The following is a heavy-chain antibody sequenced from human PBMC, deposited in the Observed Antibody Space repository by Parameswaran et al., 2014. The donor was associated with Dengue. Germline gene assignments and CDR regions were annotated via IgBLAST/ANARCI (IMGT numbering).Heavy chain of an antibody. CDR2: IWYDGSNK. V-gene: IGHV3-33*01. CDR3: ASGSIVGAAFYYFDY. Sequence: VRQAPGKGLEWVAVIWYDGSNKYYADSVKGRFTISRDNSKNTLYLQMNSLRAEDTAVYYCASGSIVGAAFYYFDYWGQGTLVTVSS. J-gene: IGHJ4*02. D-gene: IGHD1-26*01.